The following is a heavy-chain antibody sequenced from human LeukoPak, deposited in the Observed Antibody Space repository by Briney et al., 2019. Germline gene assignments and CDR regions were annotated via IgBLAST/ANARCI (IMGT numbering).Heavy chain of an antibody. V-gene: IGHV1-46*01. Sequence: ASVKVSCKASGSTFTNHNMHWVRLAPGQGLEWMGIISPSDGATNYAQKFQGRVTMTRDTSTSTVYMDLSSLKSEDTAVYYCAREVAAPYRFDDWGQGTLVTVSS. CDR3: AREVAAPYRFDD. CDR2: ISPSDGAT. J-gene: IGHJ4*02. D-gene: IGHD2-15*01. CDR1: GSTFTNHN.